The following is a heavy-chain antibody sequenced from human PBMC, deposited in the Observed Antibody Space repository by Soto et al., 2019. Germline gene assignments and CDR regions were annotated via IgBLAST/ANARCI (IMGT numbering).Heavy chain of an antibody. CDR1: GYRFTSSW. Sequence: GESLKISCQGSGYRFTSSWIGWVRKLPGKGLEWLGNVYTSGSYVRYSPSFDGRGAISADNSINSAYLHLLNLKASDAAIYYCTRGATSPCYTWGQGTRVTVSS. CDR2: VYTSGSYV. V-gene: IGHV5-51*01. CDR3: TRGATSPCYT. J-gene: IGHJ5*02. D-gene: IGHD5-18*01.